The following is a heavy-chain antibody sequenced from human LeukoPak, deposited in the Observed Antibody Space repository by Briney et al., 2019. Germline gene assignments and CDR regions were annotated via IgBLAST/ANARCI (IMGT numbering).Heavy chain of an antibody. CDR1: GFTFSSYA. Sequence: PGRSLILSCAASGFTFSSYAMHWVRQAPRKGLEGVAAISYDGSNKYYADSVKGRFTISRDNSKNTLYLQMNSLRAEDTAVYYCARERVRGYSYGYLDYWGQGTLVTVSS. V-gene: IGHV3-30*04. D-gene: IGHD5-18*01. CDR3: ARERVRGYSYGYLDY. J-gene: IGHJ4*02. CDR2: ISYDGSNK.